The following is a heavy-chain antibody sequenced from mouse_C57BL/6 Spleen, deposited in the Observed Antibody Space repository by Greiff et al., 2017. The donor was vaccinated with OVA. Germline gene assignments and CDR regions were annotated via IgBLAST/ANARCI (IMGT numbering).Heavy chain of an antibody. J-gene: IGHJ4*01. CDR1: GYAFSSSW. Sequence: VQGVESGPELVKPGASVKISCKASGYAFSSSWMNWVKQRPGKGLEWIGRIYPGDGDTNYNGKFKGKATLTADKSSSTAYMQLSSLTSEDSAVYFCARRGPYYGSSYAMDYWGQGTSVTVSS. D-gene: IGHD1-1*01. CDR3: ARRGPYYGSSYAMDY. V-gene: IGHV1-82*01. CDR2: IYPGDGDT.